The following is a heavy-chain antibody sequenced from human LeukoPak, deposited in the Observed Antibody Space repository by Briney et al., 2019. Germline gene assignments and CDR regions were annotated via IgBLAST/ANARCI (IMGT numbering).Heavy chain of an antibody. V-gene: IGHV4-59*01. CDR2: IYYSGST. J-gene: IGHJ4*02. Sequence: SETLSLTCTVSGGSISSYYWSWIRQPPGKGLEWIGYIYYSGSTNYNPSLKSRVTISVDTSKNQFSLKLSSVTAADTAVYYCARGEWEPATRYYFDYWGQGTLVTVSS. CDR1: GGSISSYY. D-gene: IGHD1-26*01. CDR3: ARGEWEPATRYYFDY.